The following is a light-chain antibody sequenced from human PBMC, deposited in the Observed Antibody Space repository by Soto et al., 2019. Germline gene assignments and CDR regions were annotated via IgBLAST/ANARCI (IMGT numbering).Light chain of an antibody. CDR3: HQYNSYSRS. J-gene: IGKJ4*01. V-gene: IGKV1-5*01. CDR2: DAS. CDR1: QNINSN. Sequence: IHMTQSPSSLSASVGDRVTITCRASQNINSNLNWYQQKPGKAPKLLIYDASSLQSGVPSRFRGTTSGTEFTLTISSLQPDDFATYYCHQYNSYSRSFGGGTKVDI.